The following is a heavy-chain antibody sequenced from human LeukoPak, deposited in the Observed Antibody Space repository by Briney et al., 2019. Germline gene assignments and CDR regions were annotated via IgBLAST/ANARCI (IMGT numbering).Heavy chain of an antibody. CDR2: IYYSGST. Sequence: KPSETLSLTCTVSGGSMSSNYWSWIRQPPGKGLEWIGYIYYSGSTNYNPSLKSRVSISVDASKNQFSLKLSSVTAADTAVYYCARHRYSSGWFDMDVWGKGTTVTISS. CDR3: ARHRYSSGWFDMDV. D-gene: IGHD6-19*01. J-gene: IGHJ6*03. V-gene: IGHV4-59*08. CDR1: GGSMSSNY.